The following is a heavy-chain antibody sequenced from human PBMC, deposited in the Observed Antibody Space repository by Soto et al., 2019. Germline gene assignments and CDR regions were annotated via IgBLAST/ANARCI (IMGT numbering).Heavy chain of an antibody. CDR2: IYNSERS. CDR3: ARGSSGYDAALDY. CDR1: GGSMSSYY. V-gene: IGHV4-59*01. Sequence: QVQLQESGPGLVKPSETLSLTCTVSGGSMSSYYWTWIRQPPGKGLEWIGYIYNSERSNYSPSLKSRVTLSIDTSMTLFSLKLTSVTAADPAVYYCARGSSGYDAALDYWGQGTLVTVSS. D-gene: IGHD5-12*01. J-gene: IGHJ4*01.